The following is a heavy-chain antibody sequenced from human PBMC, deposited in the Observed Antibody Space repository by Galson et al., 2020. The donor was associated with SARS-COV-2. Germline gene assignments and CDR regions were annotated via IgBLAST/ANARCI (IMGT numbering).Heavy chain of an antibody. CDR2: INAGNGNT. CDR1: GYTFTSYA. D-gene: IGHD3-22*01. CDR3: ARVVYDSSGYPSYYFDY. Sequence: ASVKVSCKASGYTFTSYAMHWVRQAPGQRLEWMGWINAGNGNTKYSQKFQGRVTITRDTSASTAYMELSSLRSEDTAVYYCARVVYDSSGYPSYYFDYWGQGTQVTVPS. V-gene: IGHV1-3*01. J-gene: IGHJ4*02.